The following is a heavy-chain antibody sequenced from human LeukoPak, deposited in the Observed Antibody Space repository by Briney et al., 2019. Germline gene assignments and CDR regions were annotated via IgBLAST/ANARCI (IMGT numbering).Heavy chain of an antibody. J-gene: IGHJ4*02. V-gene: IGHV4-61*02. CDR1: GGSISSGSYY. Sequence: SETLSLTCTVSGGSISSGSYYWSWIRQPAGKGLEWIGRIYTSGSTNYNPSLKSRVTISVDTSKNQFSLKLSSVTVADTAVYYCARAHDYGKVFDYWGQGTLVTVSS. CDR2: IYTSGST. D-gene: IGHD4-17*01. CDR3: ARAHDYGKVFDY.